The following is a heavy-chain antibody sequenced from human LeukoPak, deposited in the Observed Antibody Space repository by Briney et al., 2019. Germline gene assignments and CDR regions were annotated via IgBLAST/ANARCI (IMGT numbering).Heavy chain of an antibody. CDR2: IYTSGST. CDR1: GGSISSGSYY. J-gene: IGHJ4*02. Sequence: NPSENLSLTCTVSGGSISSGSYYWSWIRQPAGKGLEWIGRIYTSGSTNYNPSLKSRVTISVDTSKNQFSLKLSSVTAADTAVYYCARDRPGGSSLDYWGQGTLVTVSS. CDR3: ARDRPGGSSLDY. V-gene: IGHV4-61*02. D-gene: IGHD6-13*01.